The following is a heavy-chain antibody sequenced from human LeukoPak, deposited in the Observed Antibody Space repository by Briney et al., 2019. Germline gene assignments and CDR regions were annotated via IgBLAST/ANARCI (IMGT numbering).Heavy chain of an antibody. CDR2: IYHNGTL. V-gene: IGHV4-4*02. D-gene: IGHD2-2*02. CDR1: VGSISSDNW. J-gene: IGHJ6*02. Sequence: SETLSLTCAVSVGSISSDNWWTWVRQSPGKGLEWIGEIYHNGTLNYNPSLKSRVTISADSFKNHFSLKLTSVTAADTAVYYCATAPILRGEGGEHYKYGMDVWGQGTTVIVSS. CDR3: ATAPILRGEGGEHYKYGMDV.